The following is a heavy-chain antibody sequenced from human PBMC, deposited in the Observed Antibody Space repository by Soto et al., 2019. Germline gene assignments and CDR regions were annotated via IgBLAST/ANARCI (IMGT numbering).Heavy chain of an antibody. CDR1: GGTFSSYA. D-gene: IGHD6-6*01. J-gene: IGHJ6*02. V-gene: IGHV1-69*06. CDR2: IIPIFGTA. CDR3: ARAGSPSSRSYYYYGMDV. Sequence: ASVKVSCKASGGTFSSYAISWVRQAPGQGLEWMGGIIPIFGTANYAQKFQGRVTITADKSTSTAYMELSSLRSEDTAVYYCARAGSPSSRSYYYYGMDVWGQGTTVTVSS.